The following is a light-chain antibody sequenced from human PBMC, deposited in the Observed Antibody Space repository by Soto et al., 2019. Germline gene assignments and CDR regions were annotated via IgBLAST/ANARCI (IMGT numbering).Light chain of an antibody. CDR3: GSYTICNTLMI. CDR1: PSDIGAYNY. J-gene: IGLJ2*01. Sequence: ALTQPASVSGSPGQSITISCSGTPSDIGAYNYVSWYQHLPGKAPKVIIYDVTNRPSGVSSRFSGSKSGTTASLTISGLQAEDEANYYCGSYTICNTLMIFGGGTKVTVL. V-gene: IGLV2-14*03. CDR2: DVT.